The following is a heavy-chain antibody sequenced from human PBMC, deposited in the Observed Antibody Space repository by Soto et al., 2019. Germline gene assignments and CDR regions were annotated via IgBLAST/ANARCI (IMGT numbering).Heavy chain of an antibody. CDR2: IYWDDDK. CDR1: GFSLSTSGVG. V-gene: IGHV2-5*02. Sequence: SGPTLVKPTQTLTLTCTFSGFSLSTSGVGVGWIRQPPGKALEWLALIYWDDDKRYSPSPKSRLTITKDTSKNQVVLTMTNMDPVDTATYYCAHSYYGDYEDSLDYWGQGTLVTVSS. J-gene: IGHJ4*02. D-gene: IGHD4-17*01. CDR3: AHSYYGDYEDSLDY.